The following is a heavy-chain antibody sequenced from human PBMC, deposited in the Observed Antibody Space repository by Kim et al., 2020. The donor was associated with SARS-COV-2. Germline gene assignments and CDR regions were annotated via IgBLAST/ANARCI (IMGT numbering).Heavy chain of an antibody. CDR2: IYYSGST. CDR1: GGSISSYY. J-gene: IGHJ4*02. Sequence: SETLSLTCTVSGGSISSYYWSWIRQPPGKGLEWIGYIYYSGSTNYNPSLKSRVTISVDTSKNQFSLKLSSVTAADTAVYYCARSGFGVVPAAADYWGQGTLVTVSS. V-gene: IGHV4-59*13. D-gene: IGHD2-2*01. CDR3: ARSGFGVVPAAADY.